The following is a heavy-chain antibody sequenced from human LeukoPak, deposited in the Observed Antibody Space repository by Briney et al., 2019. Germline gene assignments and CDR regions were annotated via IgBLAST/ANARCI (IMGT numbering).Heavy chain of an antibody. CDR3: ATGRYGGYFDY. CDR1: GGSISGYY. J-gene: IGHJ4*02. CDR2: VYYSEST. V-gene: IGHV4-59*01. D-gene: IGHD1-26*01. Sequence: SETLSLTCTVSGGSISGYYWSWIRQPPGKGLEWIGYVYYSESTNYNPSLKSRVTISVDTSKNQFSLKLSSVTAADTAVYYCATGRYGGYFDYWGQGTLVTVSS.